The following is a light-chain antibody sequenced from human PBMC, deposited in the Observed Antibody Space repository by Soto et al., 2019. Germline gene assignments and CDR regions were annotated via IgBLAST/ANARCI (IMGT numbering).Light chain of an antibody. CDR3: QHLSNSPSIT. Sequence: EIVLTQSPGTLSLSPGERATLSCRASQSVSSHYLAWYQQKPGQAPRLLIYAASSRATGIPVRFSGSGSGTDFTLTISRLEPEDFAVYYCQHLSNSPSITFGQGTRLEIK. V-gene: IGKV3-20*01. J-gene: IGKJ5*01. CDR1: QSVSSHY. CDR2: AAS.